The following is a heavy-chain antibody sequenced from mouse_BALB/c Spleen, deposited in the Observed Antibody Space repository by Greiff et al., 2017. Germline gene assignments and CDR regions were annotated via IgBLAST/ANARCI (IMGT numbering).Heavy chain of an antibody. CDR3: ARKDGNYRDYAMDY. CDR1: GYTFSSYW. CDR2: ILPGSGST. D-gene: IGHD2-1*01. Sequence: QVQLQQSGAELMKPGASVKISCKATGYTFSSYWIEWVKQRPGHGLEWIGVILPGSGSTNYNEKFKGKATFTADTSSNTAYMQLSSLTSEDSAVYYCARKDGNYRDYAMDYWGQGTSVTVSS. V-gene: IGHV1-9*01. J-gene: IGHJ4*01.